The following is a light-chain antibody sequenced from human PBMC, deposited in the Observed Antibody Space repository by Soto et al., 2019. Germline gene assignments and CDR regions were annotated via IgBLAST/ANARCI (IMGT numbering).Light chain of an antibody. CDR3: SSQTSSTTLV. J-gene: IGLJ2*01. CDR1: SSDVGGYNY. Sequence: QSVLTQPASVSGSPGQSITISCTGTSSDVGGYNYVSWYQQHPGEVPKLMIYDVSNRPSGVSDRFSGSKSGNTASLTISGLQAEDEADYYCSSQTSSTTLVFGGWTKLTVL. CDR2: DVS. V-gene: IGLV2-14*01.